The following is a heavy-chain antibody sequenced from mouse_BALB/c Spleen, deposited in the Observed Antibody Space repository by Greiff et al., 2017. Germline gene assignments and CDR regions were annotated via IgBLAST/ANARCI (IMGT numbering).Heavy chain of an antibody. CDR3: ARRYYYGSSLYYYAMDY. CDR2: INPDSSTI. D-gene: IGHD1-1*01. Sequence: DVKLQESGGGLVQPGGSLKLSCAASGFDFSRYWMSWVRQAPGKGLEWIGEINPDSSTINYTPSLKDKFIISRDNAKNTLYLQMSKVRSEDTALYYCARRYYYGSSLYYYAMDYWGQGTSVTVSS. CDR1: GFDFSRYW. J-gene: IGHJ4*01. V-gene: IGHV4-1*02.